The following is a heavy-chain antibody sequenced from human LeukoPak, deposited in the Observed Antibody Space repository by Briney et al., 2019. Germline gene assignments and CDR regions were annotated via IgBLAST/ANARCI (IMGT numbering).Heavy chain of an antibody. J-gene: IGHJ4*02. Sequence: GGSLRLSCAASGFTFDDYAMQWVRQAPGKVLEWVSGISWNSGSIGYADSVKGRFTISRDNAKNSLYLQMNSLRAEDTAVYYCAKVQGQWLGTIDYWGQGTLVTVSS. CDR3: AKVQGQWLGTIDY. CDR2: ISWNSGSI. CDR1: GFTFDDYA. D-gene: IGHD6-19*01. V-gene: IGHV3-9*01.